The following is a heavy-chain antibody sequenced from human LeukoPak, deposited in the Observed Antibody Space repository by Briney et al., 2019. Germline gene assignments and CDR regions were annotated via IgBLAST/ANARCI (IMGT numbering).Heavy chain of an antibody. CDR2: ISGSGGST. J-gene: IGHJ1*01. Sequence: PGGSLRLSCAASGFTFSSYAMSWVRQAPGKGLEWVSAISGSGGSTYYADSVKGRFTISRDNSKNPLYLQMNSLRAEDTAVYYCAKDAKQYYYGSGSEYFQHWGQGTLVTVSS. CDR1: GFTFSSYA. V-gene: IGHV3-23*01. CDR3: AKDAKQYYYGSGSEYFQH. D-gene: IGHD3-10*01.